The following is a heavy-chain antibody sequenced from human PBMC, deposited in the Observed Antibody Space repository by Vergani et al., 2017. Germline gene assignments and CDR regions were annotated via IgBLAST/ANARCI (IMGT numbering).Heavy chain of an antibody. D-gene: IGHD2-2*01. CDR2: ISGSGGST. Sequence: EVHLVESGGGLVQPGRSLRLSCSGSGFTLGDYAMTWVRQAPGKGLEWVSAISGSGGSTYYADSVKGRFTISRDNSKNTLYLQMNSLRAEDTAVYYCAKQESQYCSSTSCSRYYYYYYMDVWGKGP. CDR3: AKQESQYCSSTSCSRYYYYYYMDV. CDR1: GFTLGDYA. V-gene: IGHV3-23*04. J-gene: IGHJ6*03.